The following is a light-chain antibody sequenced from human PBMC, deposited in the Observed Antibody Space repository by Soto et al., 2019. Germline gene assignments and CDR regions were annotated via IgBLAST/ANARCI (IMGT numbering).Light chain of an antibody. Sequence: DIVLTQTPLSSPVTLGQPASISCRSSQSLQHKDGNTYLSWLQQRPGQPPRLLIYKISNRLSGVPDRFSGSGAGTDFTLKISRVEADDVGVYYCMQATQYPPYTFGQGTKLEIE. CDR3: MQATQYPPYT. V-gene: IGKV2-24*01. J-gene: IGKJ2*01. CDR2: KIS. CDR1: QSLQHKDGNTY.